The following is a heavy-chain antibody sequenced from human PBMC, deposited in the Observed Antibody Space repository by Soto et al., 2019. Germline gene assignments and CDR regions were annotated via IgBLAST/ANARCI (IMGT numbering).Heavy chain of an antibody. J-gene: IGHJ4*02. Sequence: PSETLSLTCAVYGGSFSGYYWSWIRQPPGKGLEWIGEINHSGSTNYNPSLKSRVTISVDTSKNQFSLKLSSVTAADTAVYYCALPYYSRWWANFDKLGQGALLAISS. CDR3: ALPYYSRWWANFDK. CDR1: GGSFSGYY. V-gene: IGHV4-34*01. D-gene: IGHD6-13*01. CDR2: INHSGST.